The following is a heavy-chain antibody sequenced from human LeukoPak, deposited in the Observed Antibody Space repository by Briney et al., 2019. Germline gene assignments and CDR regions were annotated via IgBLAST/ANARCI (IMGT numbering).Heavy chain of an antibody. D-gene: IGHD6-19*01. V-gene: IGHV3-7*01. CDR1: GFTVHSHW. CDR2: IKQDGSEK. J-gene: IGHJ4*02. CDR3: ATGYSSGWYDY. Sequence: GGVLKLSWAASGFTVHSHWNSLVRQGPGKGPEWVASIKQDGSEKYYVDSVKGRFTISRDNAKNSLYLQMNSLRAEDTAVYYCATGYSSGWYDYWGQGTLVTVSS.